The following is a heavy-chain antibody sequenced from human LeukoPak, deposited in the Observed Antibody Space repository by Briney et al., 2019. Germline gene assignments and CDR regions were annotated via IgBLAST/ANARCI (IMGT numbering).Heavy chain of an antibody. Sequence: PGRSLRLSCAASGFTFSSYGMHWVRQAPGKGLEWVAVIWSDGSNKYYVDSLKGRFTISRDNSKSTLHLQMNGLRAEDTAVYYCARGSSGWNDNYWGQGTLVTVSS. CDR3: ARGSSGWNDNY. CDR1: GFTFSSYG. J-gene: IGHJ4*02. CDR2: IWSDGSNK. D-gene: IGHD6-19*01. V-gene: IGHV3-33*01.